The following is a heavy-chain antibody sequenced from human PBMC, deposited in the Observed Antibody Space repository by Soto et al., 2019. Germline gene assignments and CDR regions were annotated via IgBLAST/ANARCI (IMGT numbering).Heavy chain of an antibody. CDR1: GFTFSSYA. V-gene: IGHV3-23*01. D-gene: IGHD6-13*01. J-gene: IGHJ6*03. Sequence: EVQLLESGGGLVQPGGSLRLSCAASGFTFSSYAMSWVRQAPGKGLEWVSAISGSGGSTYYADSVKGRVTISRDNSKKPMYLQMNSLRAEDTAVYYCAKTGPGIAAAGLVTYFYYYYMDVWGKGTTVTVSS. CDR3: AKTGPGIAAAGLVTYFYYYYMDV. CDR2: ISGSGGST.